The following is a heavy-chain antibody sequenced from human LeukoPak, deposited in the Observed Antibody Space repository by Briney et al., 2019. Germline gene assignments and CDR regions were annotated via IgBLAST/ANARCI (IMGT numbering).Heavy chain of an antibody. D-gene: IGHD3-10*01. V-gene: IGHV3-23*01. CDR3: AKAPKGSGSYYYYYMDV. J-gene: IGHJ6*03. CDR2: ISGSGGST. CDR1: GFTFSSYA. Sequence: GGSLRLSXAASGFTFSSYAMSWVRQAPGKGLEWVSAISGSGGSTYYADSVKGRFTISRDNSKNTLYLQMNSLRAEDTAVYYCAKAPKGSGSYYYYYMDVWGKGTTVTVSS.